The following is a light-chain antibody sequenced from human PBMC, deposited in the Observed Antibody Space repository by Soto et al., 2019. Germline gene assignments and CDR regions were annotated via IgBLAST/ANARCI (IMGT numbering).Light chain of an antibody. Sequence: EIVLTQSPGTLSLSPGERATLSCRASQSVTSGYLAWYQQKPGQAPRLLIYGASNRATDIPDRFSGSGSGTDFTLTITRLEPEDFAVYYCQQYARSPLTFGPGTKVDS. CDR2: GAS. J-gene: IGKJ3*01. V-gene: IGKV3-20*01. CDR1: QSVTSGY. CDR3: QQYARSPLT.